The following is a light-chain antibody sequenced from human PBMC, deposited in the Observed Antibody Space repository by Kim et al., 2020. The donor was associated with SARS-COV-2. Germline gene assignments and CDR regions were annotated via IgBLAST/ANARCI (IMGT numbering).Light chain of an antibody. Sequence: QSALTQPHSVSGSPGQSVTISCTGTSSDIGAYNYVSWYQQHPGKVPKVMIYDVTKRPSGVPDRFSGSKSGNTASLTISGLQTGDEADYYCSSYAGSYTMIFGGGTQLTVL. J-gene: IGLJ2*01. CDR2: DVT. V-gene: IGLV2-11*01. CDR3: SSYAGSYTMI. CDR1: SSDIGAYNY.